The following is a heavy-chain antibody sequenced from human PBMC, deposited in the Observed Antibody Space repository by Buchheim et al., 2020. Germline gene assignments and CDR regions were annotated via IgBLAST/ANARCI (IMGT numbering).Heavy chain of an antibody. CDR2: INHSGST. CDR1: GGSFSGYY. J-gene: IGHJ4*02. V-gene: IGHV4-34*01. Sequence: QVQLQQWGAGLLKPSETLSLTCAVYGGSFSGYYWSWIRQPPGRGLEWIGEINHSGSTNYNPSLKSRTTISVDTSKNQFSLKLSSVTAADTAMYYCARDYDSSGYYYYWGQGTL. CDR3: ARDYDSSGYYYY. D-gene: IGHD3-22*01.